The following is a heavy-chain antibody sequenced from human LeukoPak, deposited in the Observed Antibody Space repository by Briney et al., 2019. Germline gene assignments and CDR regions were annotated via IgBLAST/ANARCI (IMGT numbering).Heavy chain of an antibody. CDR2: ISSSSSTI. J-gene: IGHJ4*02. V-gene: IGHV3-48*04. CDR1: GFTFSSYS. CDR3: ARSRGYGYATDFDY. Sequence: GGSLRLSCAASGFTFSSYSMNWVRQAPGKGLEWVSYISSSSSTICYADSVKGRFTISRDNAKNSLYLQMNSLRAEDTAVYYCARSRGYGYATDFDYWGQGTLVTVSS. D-gene: IGHD5-18*01.